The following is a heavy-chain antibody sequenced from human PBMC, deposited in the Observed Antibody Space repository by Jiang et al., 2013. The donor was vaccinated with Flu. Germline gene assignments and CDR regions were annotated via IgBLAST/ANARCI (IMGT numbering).Heavy chain of an antibody. CDR3: ARDAPYRSSAPNYYYGMDV. CDR2: IIPIFGTA. CDR1: GGTFSSYA. D-gene: IGHD2-2*01. J-gene: IGHJ6*02. V-gene: IGHV1-69*06. Sequence: EVKKPGSSVKVSCKASGGTFSSYAISWVRQAPGQGLEWMGGIIPIFGTANYAQKFQGRVTITADKSTSTAYMELSSLRSEDTAVYYCARDAPYRSSAPNYYYGMDVWGQGTTVTVSS.